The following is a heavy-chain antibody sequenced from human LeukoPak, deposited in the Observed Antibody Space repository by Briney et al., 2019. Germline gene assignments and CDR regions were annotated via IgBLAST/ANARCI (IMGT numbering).Heavy chain of an antibody. Sequence: GASVKVSCKASGYTFTSYGISWVRQAPGQGLEWMGWINPNSGGTNYAQKFQGRVTMTRDTSISTAYMELSRLRSDDTAVYYCAREAGSFPLNAFDIWGQGTMVTVSS. CDR2: INPNSGGT. D-gene: IGHD6-13*01. CDR1: GYTFTSYG. CDR3: AREAGSFPLNAFDI. J-gene: IGHJ3*02. V-gene: IGHV1-2*02.